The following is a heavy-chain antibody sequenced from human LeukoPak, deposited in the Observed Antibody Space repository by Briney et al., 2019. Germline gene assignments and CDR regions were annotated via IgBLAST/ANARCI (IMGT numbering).Heavy chain of an antibody. Sequence: GESLKISCKGSGYSFTSYWIGWVRQMPGKGLEWMGIIYPGDSDTRYSPSFQGQVTISADKSISTAYLQWSSLKASDTAMYYCARQRSDFWSGYPKGFDPWGQGTLVTVSS. V-gene: IGHV5-51*01. D-gene: IGHD3-3*01. CDR3: ARQRSDFWSGYPKGFDP. J-gene: IGHJ5*02. CDR1: GYSFTSYW. CDR2: IYPGDSDT.